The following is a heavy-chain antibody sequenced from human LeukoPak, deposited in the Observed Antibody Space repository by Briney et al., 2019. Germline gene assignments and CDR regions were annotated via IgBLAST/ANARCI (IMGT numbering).Heavy chain of an antibody. J-gene: IGHJ4*02. CDR1: GYTFSSYW. V-gene: IGHV5-51*01. CDR2: IYPGDSDT. D-gene: IGHD3-3*01. CDR3: ARQNDFRLDY. Sequence: GETLKISCKGSGYTFSSYWIGWVRQMPGKGLEWMGIIYPGDSDTRYSPSLQGQVTISVDTSIGTAYLQWSSLKASDTAIYYCARQNDFRLDYWGQGTLVTVSS.